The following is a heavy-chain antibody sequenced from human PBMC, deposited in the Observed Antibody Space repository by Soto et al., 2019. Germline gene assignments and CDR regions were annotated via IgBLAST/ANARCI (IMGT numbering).Heavy chain of an antibody. CDR1: GFTFGDYA. D-gene: IGHD2-2*01. J-gene: IGHJ4*02. V-gene: IGHV3-49*04. Sequence: GGSLRLSCAASGFTFGDYALSWVRQGPGKGLEWVGFIRSKSYGGTPEYAASVKGRFSISRDDSGNIAYLQMNSLRTEDTAVYFCTRLPRHPRPAFDYWGQGTQVTVSS. CDR3: TRLPRHPRPAFDY. CDR2: IRSKSYGGTP.